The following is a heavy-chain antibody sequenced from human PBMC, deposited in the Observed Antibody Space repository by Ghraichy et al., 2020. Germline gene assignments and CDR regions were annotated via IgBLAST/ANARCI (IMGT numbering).Heavy chain of an antibody. CDR2: ILYTGST. CDR1: GGSINNRNYF. J-gene: IGHJ6*02. V-gene: IGHV4-30-4*01. Sequence: SETLSLTCTVSGGSINNRNYFWSWIRQSPGKGLEWLGHILYTGSTSYNPSLESRLLISVDMSMSRFSLGLTSVTAADTATYYCARLNCTGGSCLFGLDVWGQGTPVTVSS. CDR3: ARLNCTGGSCLFGLDV. D-gene: IGHD2-15*01.